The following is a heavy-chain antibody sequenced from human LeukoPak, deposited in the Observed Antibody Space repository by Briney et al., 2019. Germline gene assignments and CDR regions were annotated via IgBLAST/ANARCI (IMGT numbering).Heavy chain of an antibody. Sequence: PGRSLRLSCAASGFTFSSYAMHWVRQAPGKGLEWVAVISYDGSNKYYADSVKGRLTISRDNSKNTLYLQMNSLRAEDTAVYYCARDLVTIFGVVSWGMDVWGQGTTVTVSS. CDR3: ARDLVTIFGVVSWGMDV. CDR1: GFTFSSYA. J-gene: IGHJ6*02. D-gene: IGHD3-3*01. CDR2: ISYDGSNK. V-gene: IGHV3-30-3*01.